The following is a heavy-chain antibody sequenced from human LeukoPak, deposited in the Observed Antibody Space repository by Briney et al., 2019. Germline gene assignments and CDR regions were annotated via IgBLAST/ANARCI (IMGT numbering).Heavy chain of an antibody. Sequence: ASVKVSCKASGGTFSSYAISWVRQAPGQGLEWMGRIIPILGIANYAQKFQGRVTITADKYTSTAYMELSSLRSEDTAVYYCAEHYYDSSGYYSDYWGQGTLVTVSS. CDR3: AEHYYDSSGYYSDY. V-gene: IGHV1-69*04. J-gene: IGHJ4*02. CDR2: IIPILGIA. D-gene: IGHD3-22*01. CDR1: GGTFSSYA.